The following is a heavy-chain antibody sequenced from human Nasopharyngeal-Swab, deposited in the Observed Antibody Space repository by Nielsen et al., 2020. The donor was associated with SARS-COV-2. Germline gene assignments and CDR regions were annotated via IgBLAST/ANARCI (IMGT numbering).Heavy chain of an antibody. CDR3: ASQRWDYSYGLDV. D-gene: IGHD5-24*01. CDR2: IYYSGST. Sequence: SETLSLTCTVSGDSINSNTYYWGWIRQPPGKGLEWIGTIYYSGSTYYNPSLKSRVTISVDTSKHQFSLKLSSVTAADTAVYYCASQRWDYSYGLDVWGQGTTVTVSS. J-gene: IGHJ6*02. V-gene: IGHV4-39*01. CDR1: GDSINSNTYY.